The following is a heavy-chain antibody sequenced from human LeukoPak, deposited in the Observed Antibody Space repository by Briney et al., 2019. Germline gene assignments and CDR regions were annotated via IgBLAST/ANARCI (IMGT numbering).Heavy chain of an antibody. Sequence: GGSLRLSCAASGFTFSNYEMNWVRQAPGMGLEWVSYITSSGPTAFYADSVKGRFNISRDNAQNSLFLQMNNLTAEDTAIYYCARLGFCSDGSCYSLNYWGQGILVTVSS. CDR1: GFTFSNYE. D-gene: IGHD2-15*01. CDR3: ARLGFCSDGSCYSLNY. V-gene: IGHV3-48*03. J-gene: IGHJ4*02. CDR2: ITSSGPTA.